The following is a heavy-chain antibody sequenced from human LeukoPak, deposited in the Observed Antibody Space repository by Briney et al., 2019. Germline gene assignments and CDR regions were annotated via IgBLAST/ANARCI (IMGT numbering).Heavy chain of an antibody. D-gene: IGHD2-2*01. Sequence: ASVTDSCQASVYTFTSYDINWVRQATGQGLEWMGWMNPNSGNTGYAQKVQGRVTMTRNTSISTAYMELNSLRSEGTAVYYCARGEGGDIVVVPAASWGMDVWGQGTTVTVSS. CDR1: VYTFTSYD. V-gene: IGHV1-8*01. J-gene: IGHJ6*02. CDR3: ARGEGGDIVVVPAASWGMDV. CDR2: MNPNSGNT.